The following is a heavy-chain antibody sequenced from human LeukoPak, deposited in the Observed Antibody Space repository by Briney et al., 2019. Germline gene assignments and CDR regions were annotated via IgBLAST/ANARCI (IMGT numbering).Heavy chain of an antibody. V-gene: IGHV1-69*13. J-gene: IGHJ4*02. Sequence: ASVKVSCKASGGTFSSYAISWVRQAPGQGLEWMGGIIPIFGTANYAQKFQGRVTIIADESTSTAYMELSSLRSDDTAVYYYARARGYCSAGSCYSGDYWGQGTLVTVSS. CDR1: GGTFSSYA. CDR3: ARARGYCSAGSCYSGDY. D-gene: IGHD2-15*01. CDR2: IIPIFGTA.